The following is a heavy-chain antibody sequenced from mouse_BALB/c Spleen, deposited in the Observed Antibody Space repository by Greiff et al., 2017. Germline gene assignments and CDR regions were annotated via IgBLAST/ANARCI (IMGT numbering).Heavy chain of an antibody. V-gene: IGHV5-9-4*01. CDR1: GFTFSSYA. D-gene: IGHD1-1*01. CDR3: ARDQEAYGYAMDY. CDR2: ISSCGSYT. J-gene: IGHJ4*01. Sequence: EVQLVESGGGLVKPGGSLKLSCAASGFTFSSYAMSWVRQSPEKRLEWVAEISSCGSYTYYPDTVTGRFTISRDNAKNTLYLEMSSLRSEDTAMYYCARDQEAYGYAMDYWGQGTSVTGSS.